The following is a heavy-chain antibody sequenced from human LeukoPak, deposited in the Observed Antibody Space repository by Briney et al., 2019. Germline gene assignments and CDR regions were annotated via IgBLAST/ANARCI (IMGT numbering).Heavy chain of an antibody. CDR2: INHSGST. CDR1: GGSFSGYY. CDR3: ARGGWLWLRNRILDY. D-gene: IGHD5-12*01. V-gene: IGHV4-34*01. Sequence: PSETLSLTCAVYGGSFSGYYWSWIRQPPGKGLEWIGEINHSGSTNYNPSLKSRVTISVDTSKNQFSLKLSSVTAADTAVYYCARGGWLWLRNRILDYWGQGTLVTVSS. J-gene: IGHJ4*02.